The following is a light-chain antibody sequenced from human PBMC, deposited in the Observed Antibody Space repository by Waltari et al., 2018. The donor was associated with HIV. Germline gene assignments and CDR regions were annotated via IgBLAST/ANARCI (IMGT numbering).Light chain of an antibody. CDR2: EVS. V-gene: IGLV2-8*01. CDR3: NSRDTTGNHWV. Sequence: QSALTQPPSASGSPGQSVTISCTGSSSDVGAYNYVSWYQHHPGKAPKLMISEVSQRPSGVPDRFSGSKSGSTASLTITGAQAEDEADYHCNSRDTTGNHWVFGGGTTLTVL. J-gene: IGLJ3*02. CDR1: SSDVGAYNY.